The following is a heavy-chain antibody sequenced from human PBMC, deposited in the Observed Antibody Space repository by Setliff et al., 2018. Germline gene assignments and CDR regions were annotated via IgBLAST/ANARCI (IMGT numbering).Heavy chain of an antibody. CDR2: IRSKANSYAT. CDR3: TTAPLAAASTC. D-gene: IGHD6-13*01. CDR1: GFTFSGSA. V-gene: IGHV3-73*01. Sequence: GGSLRLSCAASGFTFSGSAMHWVRQASGKGLEWVGRIRSKANSYATAYAASVKGRFTISRDDSKNTAYLQMNSLKTEDTAVYYCTTAPLAAASTCWGQGTMVTVSS. J-gene: IGHJ3*01.